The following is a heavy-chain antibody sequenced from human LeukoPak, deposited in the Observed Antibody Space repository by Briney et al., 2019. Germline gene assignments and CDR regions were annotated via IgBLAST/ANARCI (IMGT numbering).Heavy chain of an antibody. Sequence: SETLSLTCAVYGGSFSGYYWSWIRQPPGKGLEWIGEINHSGSTNYNPSLKSRVTISVDTSKNQFSLTLSSVTAADTAVYYCARRRSSIAVVAQGGVDAWGQGTLVTVSS. CDR2: INHSGST. CDR3: ARRRSSIAVVAQGGVDA. CDR1: GGSFSGYY. V-gene: IGHV4-34*01. J-gene: IGHJ5*02. D-gene: IGHD6-19*01.